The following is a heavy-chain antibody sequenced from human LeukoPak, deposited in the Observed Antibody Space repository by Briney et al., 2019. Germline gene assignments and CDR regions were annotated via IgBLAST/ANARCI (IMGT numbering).Heavy chain of an antibody. CDR1: GGSFSGYY. CDR3: AGDHLYGGTVSPNYFDY. D-gene: IGHD3-16*01. CDR2: INHSGST. V-gene: IGHV4-34*01. Sequence: TPSETLSLTCAVYGGSFSGYYWSWIRQPPGKGLEWIGEINHSGSTNYNPSLKSRVTISVDTSKNQFSLKLSSVTAADTAVYYCAGDHLYGGTVSPNYFDYWGQGTLVTVSS. J-gene: IGHJ4*02.